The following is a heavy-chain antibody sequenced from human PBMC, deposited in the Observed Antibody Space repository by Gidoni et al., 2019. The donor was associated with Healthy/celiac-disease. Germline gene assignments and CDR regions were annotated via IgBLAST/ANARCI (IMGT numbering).Heavy chain of an antibody. Sequence: QVQLVQTGAEVKKPGASVKVSCKASGDTFTGDYMHWVRQAPGQGLEWMGWINPNSGGTNYAQKFQGRVTVTRDTSISPASMELSRLRSDDTAVYYCARDMIVVASPWFDPWGQGTLVTVSS. V-gene: IGHV1-2*02. J-gene: IGHJ5*02. CDR2: INPNSGGT. D-gene: IGHD3-22*01. CDR3: ARDMIVVASPWFDP. CDR1: GDTFTGDY.